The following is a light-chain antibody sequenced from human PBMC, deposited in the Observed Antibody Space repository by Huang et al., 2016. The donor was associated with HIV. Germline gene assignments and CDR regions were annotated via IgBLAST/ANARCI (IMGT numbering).Light chain of an antibody. V-gene: IGKV3-15*01. CDR2: ATS. Sequence: IVMTQSPDTLSVSPGERATLACRASQCVRDKLAWYQQKPGQAPRLLLHATSTRAAGVPARFSGSGSGTEFTLTISSLQSEDCGVYYCQQYESWPPLTFGGGTKVEIK. J-gene: IGKJ4*01. CDR3: QQYESWPPLT. CDR1: QCVRDK.